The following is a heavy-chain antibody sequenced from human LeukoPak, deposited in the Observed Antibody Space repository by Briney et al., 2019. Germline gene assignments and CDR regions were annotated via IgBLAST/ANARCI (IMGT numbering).Heavy chain of an antibody. J-gene: IGHJ3*02. CDR2: LPYDGSNK. CDR3: ARAYYYGSGSYRDAFDI. D-gene: IGHD3-10*01. CDR1: GFTLISYP. Sequence: GGSLRLSFAAPGFTLISYPMPWVRKAPAKGMERGPVLPYDGSNKYYADSVRGRFSISRDNSKNTLYLQLNSLRAEDSAVYYCARAYYYGSGSYRDAFDIWGQGTMVTVSS. V-gene: IGHV3-30*04.